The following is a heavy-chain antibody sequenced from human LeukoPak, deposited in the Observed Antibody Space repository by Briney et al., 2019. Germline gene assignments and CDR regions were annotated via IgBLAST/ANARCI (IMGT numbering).Heavy chain of an antibody. V-gene: IGHV4-39*01. D-gene: IGHD6-19*01. CDR2: IYYSGST. CDR1: GGSISNSGFY. Sequence: SETLSLTCTVSGGSISNSGFYWAWIRQPPGKGLEWIGSIYYSGSTYYNPSLKSRVTISVDTSKNQFSLKLSSVTAADTAVYYCARQKGYSSGWYFDYWGQGTLVTVSS. CDR3: ARQKGYSSGWYFDY. J-gene: IGHJ4*02.